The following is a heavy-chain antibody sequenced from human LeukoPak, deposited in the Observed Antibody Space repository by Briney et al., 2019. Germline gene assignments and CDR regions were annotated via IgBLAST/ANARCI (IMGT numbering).Heavy chain of an antibody. D-gene: IGHD6-19*01. V-gene: IGHV3-30*18. CDR1: GFPFSNHG. CDR3: VKDGEDSGWNYFDY. Sequence: PGRSLRLSCAASGFPFSNHGMHWVRQAPGKGLEWVAVISYGGRNKYYADSVKGRFTISRDNSQNTLSLQMNSLRAEDTAVYYCVKDGEDSGWNYFDYWGQGTLVTVSS. CDR2: ISYGGRNK. J-gene: IGHJ4*02.